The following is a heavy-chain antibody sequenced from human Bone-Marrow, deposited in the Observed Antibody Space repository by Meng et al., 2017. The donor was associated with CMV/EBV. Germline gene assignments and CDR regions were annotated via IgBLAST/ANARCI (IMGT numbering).Heavy chain of an antibody. CDR2: ISHNSGDT. J-gene: IGHJ3*02. CDR1: GYTFIGYY. V-gene: IGHV1-2*02. CDR3: ARGGQYAGAFDI. D-gene: IGHD2-2*01. Sequence: ASVKVSCKTSGYTFIGYYIHWVRQAPGQGLEWMGWISHNSGDTNYARNFQGRVTLTRDTSISTIYMELTRLRSDDTAVYYCARGGQYAGAFDIWGQGTMVTVSS.